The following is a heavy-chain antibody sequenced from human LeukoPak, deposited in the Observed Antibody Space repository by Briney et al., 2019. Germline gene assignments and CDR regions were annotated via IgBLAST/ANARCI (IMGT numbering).Heavy chain of an antibody. V-gene: IGHV3-33*01. J-gene: IGHJ4*02. Sequence: SGGSLRLSCAASSGLMFSSHGMRLVRQAPGRGLEWVAVIWYDGSNEYYADSVKGRFTISKDNSKNTLYLQMNSLRVEDTAVYYCARARNNYDSSGFSALDYWGQGALVTVSS. CDR1: GLMFSSHG. CDR2: IWYDGSNE. CDR3: ARARNNYDSSGFSALDY. D-gene: IGHD3-22*01.